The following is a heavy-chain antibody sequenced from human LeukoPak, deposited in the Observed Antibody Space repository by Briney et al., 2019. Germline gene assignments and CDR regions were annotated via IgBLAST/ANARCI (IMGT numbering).Heavy chain of an antibody. V-gene: IGHV1-46*01. J-gene: IGHJ4*02. Sequence: ASVKVSCKTSGYTFTNYYMHWVRQAPGQGLEWMGIINPSDDSTTYAQKFKGRVTMTRDTSTSTVYMELSSLRSEDTAVYYCARRVHDSNGDPLDYWGQGTLVTVSS. CDR1: GYTFTNYY. CDR2: INPSDDST. CDR3: ARRVHDSNGDPLDY. D-gene: IGHD3-22*01.